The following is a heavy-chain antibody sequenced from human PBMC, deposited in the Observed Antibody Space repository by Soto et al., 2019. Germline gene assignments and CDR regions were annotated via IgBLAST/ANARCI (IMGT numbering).Heavy chain of an antibody. CDR3: ARGRLLNYYGSGSYLVRFDP. CDR1: GWSFSRND. Sequence: SETLSATCAVYGWSFSRNDWRWIRHPPGKGLEWIGEINHSGSTNYNPSLKSRVTISVDTSKNQFSLKLSSVTAADTAVYYCARGRLLNYYGSGSYLVRFDPWGQGTLVT. D-gene: IGHD3-10*01. CDR2: INHSGST. J-gene: IGHJ5*02. V-gene: IGHV4-34*01.